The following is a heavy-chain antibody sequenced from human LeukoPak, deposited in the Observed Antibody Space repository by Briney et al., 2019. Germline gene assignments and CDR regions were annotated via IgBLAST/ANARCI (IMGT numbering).Heavy chain of an antibody. CDR1: GFTFSSYG. J-gene: IGHJ6*03. D-gene: IGHD3-10*01. V-gene: IGHV3-30*02. CDR2: IRYDGSNK. Sequence: GGSLRLSCAASGFTFSSYGMHWVRQAPGKGLEWVAFIRYDGSNKYYADSVKGRFTISRDNSKNTLYLQMNSLRAEDTAVYYCACFGSGSYYDYYYYYMDVWGKGTTVTISS. CDR3: ACFGSGSYYDYYYYYMDV.